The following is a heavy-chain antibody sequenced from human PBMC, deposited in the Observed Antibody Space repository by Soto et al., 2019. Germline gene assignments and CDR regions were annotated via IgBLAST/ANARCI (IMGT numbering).Heavy chain of an antibody. Sequence: ASVKVSCKASGYTFTSYDINWVRQATGQGLEWMGWMNPNSGNTGYAQKFQGRVTMTRNTSISTAYMELSSLRSEDTAVYYCASSLGARLDAFDIWGQGTMVTVS. CDR1: GYTFTSYD. CDR3: ASSLGARLDAFDI. D-gene: IGHD3-16*01. CDR2: MNPNSGNT. V-gene: IGHV1-8*01. J-gene: IGHJ3*02.